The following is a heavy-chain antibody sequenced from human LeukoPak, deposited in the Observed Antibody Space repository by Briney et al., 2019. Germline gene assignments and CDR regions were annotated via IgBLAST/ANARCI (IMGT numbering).Heavy chain of an antibody. J-gene: IGHJ3*02. CDR2: ISWNSGSI. CDR3: AKDIVPYSSSWYSWGAFDI. Sequence: GGSLRLSCAASGFTFDDYAMHWVRQAPGKGLEWVSGISWNSGSIGYADSVKGRFTISRDNAKNSLYLQMNSLRAEDTALYYCAKDIVPYSSSWYSWGAFDIWGQGTMVTVSS. CDR1: GFTFDDYA. D-gene: IGHD6-13*01. V-gene: IGHV3-9*01.